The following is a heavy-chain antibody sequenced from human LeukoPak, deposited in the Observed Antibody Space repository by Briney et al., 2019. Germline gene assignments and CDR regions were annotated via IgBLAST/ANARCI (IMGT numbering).Heavy chain of an antibody. Sequence: ASVKVSCKASGYTFTGYYMHWVRQAPGQGLEWMGWINPNSGGTNYAQKFQGRVTMTRDTSISTAYMELSRLRPDDTAVYYCARRFVDYYDSSGYLFRGLYYFDYWGQGTLVTVSS. J-gene: IGHJ4*02. CDR1: GYTFTGYY. D-gene: IGHD3-22*01. CDR2: INPNSGGT. V-gene: IGHV1-2*02. CDR3: ARRFVDYYDSSGYLFRGLYYFDY.